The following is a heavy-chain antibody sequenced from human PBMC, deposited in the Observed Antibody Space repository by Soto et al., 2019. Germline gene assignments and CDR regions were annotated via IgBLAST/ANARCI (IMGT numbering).Heavy chain of an antibody. CDR2: ISGSGSRT. CDR3: AKGTYRDYVYWDHAFDI. V-gene: IGHV3-23*01. Sequence: HPGGSLRLSCAASGFTFSSYAMSWVRQAPGKGLEWVSAISGSGSRTYYADSVKGWFTFSRDNSKKTLYLQMNSLRAEDTAVYFCAKGTYRDYVYWDHAFDIWGQGTRVTVSS. CDR1: GFTFSSYA. D-gene: IGHD4-17*01. J-gene: IGHJ3*02.